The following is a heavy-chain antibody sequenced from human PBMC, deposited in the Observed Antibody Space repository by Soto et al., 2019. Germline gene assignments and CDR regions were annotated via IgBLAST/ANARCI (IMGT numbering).Heavy chain of an antibody. V-gene: IGHV4-30-4*01. Sequence: SKTLSLTCTVSGGSISSGDYYWSWIRQPPGKGLERIGYIYYSGSTYYNPSLKSRVTISVDTSKNQFSLKLSSVTAADTAVYYCARVEVYDSHPFDYWGQGTLVTVSS. J-gene: IGHJ4*02. CDR2: IYYSGST. D-gene: IGHD3-22*01. CDR1: GGSISSGDYY. CDR3: ARVEVYDSHPFDY.